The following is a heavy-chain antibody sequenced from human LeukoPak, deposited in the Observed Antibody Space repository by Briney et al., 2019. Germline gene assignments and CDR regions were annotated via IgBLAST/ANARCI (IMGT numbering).Heavy chain of an antibody. Sequence: SQTLSLTCTVSGGSISSGSYYWSWIRQPAGKGLEWIGRIYTSGSTNYNPSLKSRVTISVDTSKNQFSLKLSSVTAADTAVYYCARDLGYWGQGTLVTVSS. V-gene: IGHV4-61*02. CDR1: GGSISSGSYY. D-gene: IGHD7-27*01. CDR2: IYTSGST. J-gene: IGHJ4*02. CDR3: ARDLGY.